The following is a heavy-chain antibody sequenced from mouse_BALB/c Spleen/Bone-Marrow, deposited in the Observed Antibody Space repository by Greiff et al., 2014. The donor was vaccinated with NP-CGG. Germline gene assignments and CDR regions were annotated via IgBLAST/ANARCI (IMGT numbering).Heavy chain of an antibody. CDR3: ARDGNYAMDY. Sequence: VQLQQSGPGLVKPSQTVSLTCTVTGISITTGNYRWSWIRQFPGNKLEWIGYIYYSGTITHNPSLTSRTTITRDTSKNQFFLEMNSLTAEDTATYYCARDGNYAMDYWGQGTSVTVSS. J-gene: IGHJ4*01. D-gene: IGHD1-1*02. CDR1: GISITTGNYR. V-gene: IGHV3-5*02. CDR2: IYYSGTI.